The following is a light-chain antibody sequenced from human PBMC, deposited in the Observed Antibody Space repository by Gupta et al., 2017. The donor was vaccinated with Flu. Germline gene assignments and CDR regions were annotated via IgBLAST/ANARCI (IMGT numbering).Light chain of an antibody. V-gene: IGLV3-1*01. J-gene: IGLJ2*01. CDR3: QAWDTSTVVV. CDR1: KLGDKS. CDR2: SDT. Sequence: SGDKLGDKSVSSYPQKTRQSPVVVIYSDTTRPSGIPERFSGSHSGNTAPLTISGTQAMDDADYYCQAWDTSTVVVFGGGTKLTVL.